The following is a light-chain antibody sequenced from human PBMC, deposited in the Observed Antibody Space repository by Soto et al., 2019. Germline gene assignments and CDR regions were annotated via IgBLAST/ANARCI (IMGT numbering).Light chain of an antibody. J-gene: IGKJ3*01. V-gene: IGKV3-15*01. CDR3: QKYNSVPLT. Sequence: EIVMTQSPATLSVSPGERATLSCRASQSVSSNLAWYQQKPGQAPRLLIYGASTRATGMPARFSGSGSGKEFTLTNSSLKPEDVATYYCQKYNSVPLTCGPGTKGEIK. CDR2: GAS. CDR1: QSVSSN.